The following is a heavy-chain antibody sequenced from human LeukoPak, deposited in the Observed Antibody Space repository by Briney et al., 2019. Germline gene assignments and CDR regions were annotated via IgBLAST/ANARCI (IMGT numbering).Heavy chain of an antibody. Sequence: SETLSLTCTVSGGSISGSYYYWGWIRQPPGKGLEWIGSIYYSGSTYYNPSLKSRVTISVDTSKNQFSLKLSSVTAADTAVYYCARHRGYSYGYVGYWGQGTLVTVSS. CDR1: GGSISGSYYY. J-gene: IGHJ4*02. CDR2: IYYSGST. V-gene: IGHV4-39*01. CDR3: ARHRGYSYGYVGY. D-gene: IGHD5-18*01.